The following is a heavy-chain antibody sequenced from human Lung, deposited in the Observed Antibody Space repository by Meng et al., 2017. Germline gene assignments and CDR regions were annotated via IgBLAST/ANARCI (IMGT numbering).Heavy chain of an antibody. D-gene: IGHD4-11*01. CDR1: GGSFSDYY. J-gene: IGHJ4*02. CDR2: INHSGST. V-gene: IGHV4-34*01. Sequence: QVQLQKWGAGLLMPSATLSLTCVVSGGSFSDYYWSWIRQPPGKGLEWIGEINHSGSTNYNPSLESRATISVDTSQNNLSLKLSSVTAADSAVYYCARGPTTMAHDFDYWGQGTLVTVSS. CDR3: ARGPTTMAHDFDY.